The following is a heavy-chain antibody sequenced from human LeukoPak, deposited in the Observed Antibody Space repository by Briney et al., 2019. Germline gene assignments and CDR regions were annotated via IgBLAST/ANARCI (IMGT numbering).Heavy chain of an antibody. J-gene: IGHJ4*02. D-gene: IGHD2-15*01. CDR3: ARDLEGYCSGGSCYPRLDY. CDR1: GYTFTGYY. V-gene: IGHV1-2*06. Sequence: ASVKVSCKASGYTFTGYYMHWVRQAHGQGLEWMGRINPNSGGTNYAQKFQGRVTMTRDTSISTAYMELSRLRSDDTAVYYCARDLEGYCSGGSCYPRLDYWGQGTLVTVSS. CDR2: INPNSGGT.